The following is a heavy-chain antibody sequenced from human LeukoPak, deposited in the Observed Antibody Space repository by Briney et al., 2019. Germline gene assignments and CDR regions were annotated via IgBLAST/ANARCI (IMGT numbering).Heavy chain of an antibody. D-gene: IGHD6-19*01. J-gene: IGHJ4*02. CDR3: ARDGRAGSLFAY. CDR1: GGSISSGSYY. Sequence: SETLSLTCTVSGGSISSGSYYWSWIRQPAGKGLEWIGRIYTSGSTNYNPSLKSRVTISVDTSKNQFSLKLSSVTAADTAIYYCARDGRAGSLFAYWGQGTLVTVSS. CDR2: IYTSGST. V-gene: IGHV4-61*02.